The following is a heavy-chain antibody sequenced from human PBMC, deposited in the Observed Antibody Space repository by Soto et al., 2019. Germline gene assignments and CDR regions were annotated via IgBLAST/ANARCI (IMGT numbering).Heavy chain of an antibody. Sequence: GGSLRLSCAASGFTFSSYGMHWVRQAPGKGLEWVAVIWYDGSNKYYADSVKGQFTISRDNSKNTLYLQMNSLRAEDTAVYYCARDLQSGSGSYIDYWGQGTLVTVSS. CDR2: IWYDGSNK. CDR1: GFTFSSYG. D-gene: IGHD3-10*01. J-gene: IGHJ4*02. V-gene: IGHV3-33*01. CDR3: ARDLQSGSGSYIDY.